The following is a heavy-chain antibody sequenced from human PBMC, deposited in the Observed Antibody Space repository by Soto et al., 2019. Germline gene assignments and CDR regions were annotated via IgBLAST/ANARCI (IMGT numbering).Heavy chain of an antibody. V-gene: IGHV4-31*03. Sequence: SETLSLTCTVSGGSISSGGYYWSWIRQHPGKGLEGIGYIYYSGSTYYNPSRKSRGTISVATSTTPFSLKLRSVTAADTAVYYCARGLGGAAAGSGKRYYYYYGMDVWGQGTTVTVSS. J-gene: IGHJ6*02. D-gene: IGHD6-13*01. CDR2: IYYSGST. CDR1: GGSISSGGYY. CDR3: ARGLGGAAAGSGKRYYYYYGMDV.